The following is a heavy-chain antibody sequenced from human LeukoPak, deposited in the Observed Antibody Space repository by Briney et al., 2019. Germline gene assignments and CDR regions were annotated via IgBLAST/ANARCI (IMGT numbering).Heavy chain of an antibody. CDR1: GFTVSGNY. J-gene: IGHJ4*02. CDR3: AAPFTVIPY. Sequence: GGSLRLSCAASGFTVSGNYMTWVRQVSGKGLEWVSVIYSGGSTYYTDSVQGRFSISRDNSQNTLYLQMNSLRAEDTAVYYCAAPFTVIPYWGQGTLVTVSS. CDR2: IYSGGST. V-gene: IGHV3-66*01. D-gene: IGHD4-17*01.